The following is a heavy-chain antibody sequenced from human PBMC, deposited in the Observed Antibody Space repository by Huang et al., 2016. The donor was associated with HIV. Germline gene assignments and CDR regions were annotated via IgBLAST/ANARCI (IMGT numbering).Heavy chain of an antibody. CDR1: GGSLHGYY. Sequence: QVQLYQWGAGPLRPSETLSLTCGVSGGSLHGYYWIWLRQSPGRGREWLGEVNNGGSTKYNPSLKRRVTISVDTSKIQFSRNLTSVTATDTADYYCATSRSGSGWFLDIWGRGTLVSVS. CDR2: VNNGGST. J-gene: IGHJ2*01. D-gene: IGHD6-19*01. V-gene: IGHV4-34*01. CDR3: ATSRSGSGWFLDI.